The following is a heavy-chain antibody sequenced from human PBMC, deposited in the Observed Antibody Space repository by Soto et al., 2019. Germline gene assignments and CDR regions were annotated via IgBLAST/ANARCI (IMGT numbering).Heavy chain of an antibody. D-gene: IGHD3-9*01. CDR3: ARRTFDPRDPSFDY. Sequence: PSETFSHTCTVSGGSISSSSYYWGWIRKPPGKGLEWIGSIYYSGSTYYNPSLKSRVTISVDTSKNQFSLKLSSVTAADTAVYYCARRTFDPRDPSFDYWGQGTLVTVS. CDR2: IYYSGST. J-gene: IGHJ4*02. V-gene: IGHV4-39*01. CDR1: GGSISSSSYY.